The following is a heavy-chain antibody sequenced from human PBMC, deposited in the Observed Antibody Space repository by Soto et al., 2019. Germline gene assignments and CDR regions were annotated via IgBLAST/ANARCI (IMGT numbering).Heavy chain of an antibody. CDR2: ISPSGDRT. CDR1: ADSFTNYY. Sequence: QVQLVQSGAEVKKPGASVEFSCRSSADSFTNYYIHWVRQAPGQGLEWMGVISPSGDRTNYAQKFQGRVTMTRDTSTSTVYMDLSNLRSEDTALYYCAREMSGTGYFASWGQGTQVTVAS. CDR3: AREMSGTGYFAS. V-gene: IGHV1-46*03. D-gene: IGHD3-9*01. J-gene: IGHJ4*02.